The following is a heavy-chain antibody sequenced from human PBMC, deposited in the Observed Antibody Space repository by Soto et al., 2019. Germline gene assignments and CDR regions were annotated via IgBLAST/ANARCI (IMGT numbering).Heavy chain of an antibody. D-gene: IGHD1-1*01. CDR3: ARDHGELGTSNYGMDV. CDR1: GFTFSDYY. J-gene: IGHJ6*02. Sequence: QMQLVESGGGLVKPGGSLRLSCAASGFTFSDYYMNWIRQAPGKGLEWVSYSSRSNTYTNYADSVKGRFTISRDNAKNSLYLQMNSLRAEDTAVYYCARDHGELGTSNYGMDVWGQGTTVTVSS. CDR2: SSRSNTYT. V-gene: IGHV3-11*05.